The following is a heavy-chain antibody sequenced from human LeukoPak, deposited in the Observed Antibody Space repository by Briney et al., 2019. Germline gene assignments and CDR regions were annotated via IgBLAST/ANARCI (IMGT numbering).Heavy chain of an antibody. V-gene: IGHV3-21*04. CDR2: ISSSSSYI. D-gene: IGHD2/OR15-2a*01. J-gene: IGHJ4*02. Sequence: GGSLRLSCAASGFNFNTYSMTWVRQAPGKGLEWVSSISSSSSYIYYADSVKGRFTISRDNAKNSLYLQMNSLRAEDTAVHYCARTNSFDYWGQGTLVTVSS. CDR3: ARTNSFDY. CDR1: GFNFNTYS.